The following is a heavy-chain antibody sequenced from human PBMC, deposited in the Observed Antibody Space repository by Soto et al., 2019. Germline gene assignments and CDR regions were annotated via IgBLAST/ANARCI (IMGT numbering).Heavy chain of an antibody. V-gene: IGHV3-21*01. CDR3: ARDEVNGSGSSDY. Sequence: VQLVESGGGVVQPGGSLRLSCAASGFTFSSYSMNWVRPATGKGLEWVSSISSSSSYICYADSVKGRFTISRDNAKNSLYLQMNILRAEDTAVYYCARDEVNGSGSSDYWVQGTLVTVSS. CDR2: ISSSSSYI. D-gene: IGHD3-10*01. CDR1: GFTFSSYS. J-gene: IGHJ4*02.